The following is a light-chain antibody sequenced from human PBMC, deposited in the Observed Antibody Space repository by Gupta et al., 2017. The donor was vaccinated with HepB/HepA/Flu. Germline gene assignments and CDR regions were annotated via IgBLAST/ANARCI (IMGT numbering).Light chain of an antibody. J-gene: IGLJ2*01. CDR3: AAWDDSLSGVV. CDR2: RNN. V-gene: IGLV1-47*01. CDR1: SSHIGSNY. Sequence: QSVLTQPPSASGTPGQRVAISCSGSSSHIGSNYVYWYQQLPGTAPQLLIYRNNQRPSGVPDRFSGYKSGTSAALAISWLRSEDEAEYYCAAWDDSLSGVVFGGGTKLTVL.